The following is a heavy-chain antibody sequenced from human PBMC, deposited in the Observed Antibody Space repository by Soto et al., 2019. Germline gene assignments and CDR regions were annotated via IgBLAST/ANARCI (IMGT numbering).Heavy chain of an antibody. D-gene: IGHD2-15*01. V-gene: IGHV4-59*01. Sequence: SETLSLTCTVSGGSISSYYWSWIRQPPGKGLEWIGDIYYSGSTNYNPSLKSRVTISVDTSKNQFSLKLSSVTAADTAVYYCARAEYCSGGSCYSFNAFDIWGQGTMVTVSS. CDR2: IYYSGST. CDR1: GGSISSYY. CDR3: ARAEYCSGGSCYSFNAFDI. J-gene: IGHJ3*02.